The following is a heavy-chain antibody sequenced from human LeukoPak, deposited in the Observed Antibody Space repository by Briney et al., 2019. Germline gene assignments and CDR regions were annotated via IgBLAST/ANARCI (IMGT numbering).Heavy chain of an antibody. D-gene: IGHD3-9*01. J-gene: IGHJ4*02. CDR1: GFTFSSYA. Sequence: GGSLRLSCAAAGFTFSSYAMSWVRQAPGKGLEWVALISSDGSNKYYADSVKGRFTISRDNSKNTLYLQMNSLRAEDTAVYYCARGGGVRGSLRYFDWSLFDYWGQGTLVTVSS. V-gene: IGHV3-30-3*01. CDR3: ARGGGVRGSLRYFDWSLFDY. CDR2: ISSDGSNK.